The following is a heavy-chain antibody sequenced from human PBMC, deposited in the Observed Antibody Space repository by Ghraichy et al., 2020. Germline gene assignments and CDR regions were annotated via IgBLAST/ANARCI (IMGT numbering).Heavy chain of an antibody. J-gene: IGHJ4*02. D-gene: IGHD3/OR15-3a*01. V-gene: IGHV4-38-2*02. CDR1: GYSISIGYC. CDR3: VREVHLTRTIGS. CDR2: VCHAGTT. Sequence: SETLSLTCAVSGYSISIGYCWDWIRQTPGKELECLGSVCHAGTTYYNSSLRSRVSISADTSQNQFSLKVTSVTAADTAEYYCVREVHLTRTIGSWCQGSLVTVSS.